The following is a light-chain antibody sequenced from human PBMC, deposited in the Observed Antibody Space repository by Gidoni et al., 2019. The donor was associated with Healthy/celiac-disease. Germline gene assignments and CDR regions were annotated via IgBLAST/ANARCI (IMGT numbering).Light chain of an antibody. J-gene: IGKJ1*01. Sequence: MTQSPSSLSASVGDRVTITCRASQGIRNYFGWYQQKPGKAPKRLIYAASSLQSGVPSRFSGSGSGTEFTLTISSLQPEDFATYYCLQHNSYPRTFXQXTKVEIK. CDR1: QGIRNY. CDR3: LQHNSYPRT. CDR2: AAS. V-gene: IGKV1-17*01.